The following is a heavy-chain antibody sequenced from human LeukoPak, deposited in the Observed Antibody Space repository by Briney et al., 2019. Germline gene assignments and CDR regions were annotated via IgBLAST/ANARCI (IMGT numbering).Heavy chain of an antibody. CDR1: GGSISSYY. D-gene: IGHD3/OR15-3a*01. CDR2: IKEDGSEK. J-gene: IGHJ4*02. V-gene: IGHV3-7*01. Sequence: ETLSLTCTVSGGSISSYYWSWIRQAPGQRLEWVANIKEDGSEKNYVDSVKGRFTISRDNAKNSLYLQMNSLRVEDTAMYYCARDPSSLRDSYDYWGQGTLVIVSS. CDR3: ARDPSSLRDSYDY.